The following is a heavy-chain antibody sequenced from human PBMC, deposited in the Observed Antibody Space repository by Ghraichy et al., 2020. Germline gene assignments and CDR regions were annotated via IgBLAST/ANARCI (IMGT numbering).Heavy chain of an antibody. CDR3: ARNPPYYYYYYMDV. CDR2: ISSSSTI. J-gene: IGHJ6*03. Sequence: GGSLRLSCAASGFTFSSYSMNWVRQAPGKGLEWVSYISSSSTIYYADSVKGRFTISRDNAKNSLYLQMNSLRDEDTAVYYCARNPPYYYYYYMDVWGKGTTVTVSS. V-gene: IGHV3-48*02. CDR1: GFTFSSYS.